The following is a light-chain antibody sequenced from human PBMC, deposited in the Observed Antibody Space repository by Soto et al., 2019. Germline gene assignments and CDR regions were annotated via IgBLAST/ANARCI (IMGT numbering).Light chain of an antibody. CDR3: SSYTSSTSVA. Sequence: QSALTQPASVSGSPVQSITISCTGTSSDVGGYNYVSWYQQHPGKAPKLIIYAVSNRPSGVSHRFSGSKSGNTASLAISGLQAEDEAEYYCSSYTSSTSVAFGGGTKVTVL. CDR1: SSDVGGYNY. CDR2: AVS. V-gene: IGLV2-14*01. J-gene: IGLJ2*01.